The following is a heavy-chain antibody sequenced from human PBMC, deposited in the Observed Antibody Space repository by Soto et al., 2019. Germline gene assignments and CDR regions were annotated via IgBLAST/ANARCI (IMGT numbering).Heavy chain of an antibody. CDR3: ARHLPPDYSSSWYWGNDCDY. CDR1: GGSIRSSSYY. J-gene: IGHJ4*02. D-gene: IGHD6-13*01. V-gene: IGHV4-39*01. Sequence: QLQLQESGPGLVKPSETLSLTCTVSGGSIRSSSYYWGWIRQPPGKGLEWIGSIYYSGSTYYNPSLKSRVTISVDTSKNQFSQKLSSVTAADTAVYDVARHLPPDYSSSWYWGNDCDYWGQGTLVTVAS. CDR2: IYYSGST.